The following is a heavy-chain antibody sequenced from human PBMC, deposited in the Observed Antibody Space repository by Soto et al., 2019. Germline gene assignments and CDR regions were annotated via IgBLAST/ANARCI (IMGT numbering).Heavy chain of an antibody. Sequence: SGGSLRLSCAASGFTFSSYAMHWVRQAPGKGLEWVAVISYDGSNKYYADSVKGRFTISRDNSKNTLYLQMNSLRAEDTAVYYYARGKRGYESTFDYWGQGTLVTVSS. J-gene: IGHJ4*02. V-gene: IGHV3-30-3*01. D-gene: IGHD5-12*01. CDR1: GFTFSSYA. CDR3: ARGKRGYESTFDY. CDR2: ISYDGSNK.